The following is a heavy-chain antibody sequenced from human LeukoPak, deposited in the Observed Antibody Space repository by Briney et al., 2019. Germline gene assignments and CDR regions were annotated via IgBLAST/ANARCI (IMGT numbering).Heavy chain of an antibody. CDR1: GYSISSGYY. D-gene: IGHD6-13*01. V-gene: IGHV4-38-2*01. Sequence: SETLSLTCAVSGYSISSGYYWGWIRPPPGKGLEWIGSIYHSGSTYYNPSLKSRVTISVDTSKNQFSLKLSSVTAADTAVYYCARVSAAAGTRDHYYYYYYMDVWGKGTTVTVSS. CDR2: IYHSGST. CDR3: ARVSAAAGTRDHYYYYYYMDV. J-gene: IGHJ6*03.